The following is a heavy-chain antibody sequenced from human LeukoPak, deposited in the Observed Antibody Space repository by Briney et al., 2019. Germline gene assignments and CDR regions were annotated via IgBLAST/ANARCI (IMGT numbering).Heavy chain of an antibody. CDR1: GGTFSSYA. CDR2: INAGNGNT. D-gene: IGHD6-13*01. J-gene: IGHJ4*02. CDR3: ARDLIAAADRPLSY. V-gene: IGHV1-3*01. Sequence: GASVKVSCKASGGTFSSYAISWVRQAPGQRLEWMGWINAGNGNTKYSQKFQGRVTITRDTSASTAYMELSSLRSEDTAVYYCARDLIAAADRPLSYWGQGTLVTVSS.